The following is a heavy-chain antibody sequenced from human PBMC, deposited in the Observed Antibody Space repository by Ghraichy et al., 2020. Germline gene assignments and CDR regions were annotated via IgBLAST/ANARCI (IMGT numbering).Heavy chain of an antibody. CDR2: IKGDGSET. Sequence: GGSLRLSCAASGFTLSNNWMTWVRQAPGKGLEWVANIKGDGSETYYVDSVKGRFTISRDNAKNSLFLQMNGLRAEDTAVYYCVRDHFYDMDVWGKGTTVFVSS. CDR1: GFTLSNNW. CDR3: VRDHFYDMDV. V-gene: IGHV3-7*01. J-gene: IGHJ6*03.